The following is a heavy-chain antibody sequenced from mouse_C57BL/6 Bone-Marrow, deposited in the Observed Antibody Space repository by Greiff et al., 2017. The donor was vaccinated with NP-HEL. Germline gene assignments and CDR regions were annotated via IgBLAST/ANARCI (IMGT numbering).Heavy chain of an antibody. CDR1: GYTFTSYW. J-gene: IGHJ4*01. V-gene: IGHV1-74*01. CDR3: AKVEDYYGSSYAMDY. Sequence: QVQLQQPGAELVKPGASVKLSCKASGYTFTSYWMHWVKQRPGQGLEWIGRIHPSDSDTNYNQKFKGKATLTVDKSSSTAYMQLSSLTSEDSAVYYCAKVEDYYGSSYAMDYWGQGTSVTVSS. CDR2: IHPSDSDT. D-gene: IGHD1-1*01.